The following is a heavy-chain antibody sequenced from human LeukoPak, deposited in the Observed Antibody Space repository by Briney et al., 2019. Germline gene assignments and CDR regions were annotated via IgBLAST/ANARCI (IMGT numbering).Heavy chain of an antibody. CDR2: IWYDGSNK. CDR1: GFTFSSYG. J-gene: IGHJ4*02. V-gene: IGHV3-33*01. CDR3: AREEYGSGNGKGGYFDY. Sequence: GGSLRLSCAASGFTFSSYGMHWVRQAPGKGLEWVAVIWYDGSNKYYADSVKGRFTISRDNSKNTLYLQMNSLRAEDTAVYYCAREEYGSGNGKGGYFDYWGQGTLVTVSS. D-gene: IGHD3-10*01.